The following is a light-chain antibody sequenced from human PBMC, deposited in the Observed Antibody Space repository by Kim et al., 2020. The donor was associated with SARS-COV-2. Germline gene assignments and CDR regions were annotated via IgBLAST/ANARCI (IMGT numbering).Light chain of an antibody. V-gene: IGLV1-51*01. J-gene: IGLJ2*01. CDR1: SSNVGNNY. CDR2: DNN. Sequence: GQTCTISCSGSSSNVGNNYVSWYQQLPGTAPNLLIYDNNKRPSGIPDRFSGSKSGTSATLGITGLQTGDEADYYCGTWDSSLSAGVFGGGTQLTVL. CDR3: GTWDSSLSAGV.